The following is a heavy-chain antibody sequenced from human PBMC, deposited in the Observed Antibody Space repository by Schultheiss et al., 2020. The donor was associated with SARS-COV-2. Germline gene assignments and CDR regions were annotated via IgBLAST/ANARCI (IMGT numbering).Heavy chain of an antibody. J-gene: IGHJ4*02. CDR3: ARDPPRRRRGVIDY. D-gene: IGHD3-10*01. CDR2: IKQDGSEK. CDR1: GGSFSGYY. V-gene: IGHV3-7*01. Sequence: ETLSLTCAVYGGSFSGYYWSWIRQPPGKGLEWVANIKQDGSEKYYVDSVKGRFTISRDNAKNTLYLQMNSLRAEDTAVYYCARDPPRRRRGVIDYWGQGTLVTVSS.